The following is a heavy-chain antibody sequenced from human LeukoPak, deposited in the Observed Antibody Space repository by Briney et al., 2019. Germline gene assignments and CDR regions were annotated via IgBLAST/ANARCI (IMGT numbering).Heavy chain of an antibody. CDR1: GGSISSSSYY. V-gene: IGHV4-39*07. CDR3: ARDYDFWSGYYY. J-gene: IGHJ4*02. CDR2: IYYSGST. Sequence: SETLSLTCTASGGSISSSSYYWGWIRQPPGKGLEWIGSIYYSGSTNYNPSLKSRVTISVDTSKNQFSLKLSSVTAADTAVYYCARDYDFWSGYYYWGQGTLVTVSS. D-gene: IGHD3-3*01.